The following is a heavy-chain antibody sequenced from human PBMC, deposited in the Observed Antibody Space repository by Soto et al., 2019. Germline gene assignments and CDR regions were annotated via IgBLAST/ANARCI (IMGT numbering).Heavy chain of an antibody. Sequence: QVQLVESGGGVVQPGRSLRLSCAASGFTFSSYAMHWVRQAPGKGLEWVAVISYDGSNKYYADSVKGRFTISRDNSKNTLYLQMNSLRAEDTAVYYCARDKKVRAAAGMLYYGMDVWGQGTTVTVSS. CDR1: GFTFSSYA. V-gene: IGHV3-30-3*01. CDR2: ISYDGSNK. D-gene: IGHD6-13*01. J-gene: IGHJ6*02. CDR3: ARDKKVRAAAGMLYYGMDV.